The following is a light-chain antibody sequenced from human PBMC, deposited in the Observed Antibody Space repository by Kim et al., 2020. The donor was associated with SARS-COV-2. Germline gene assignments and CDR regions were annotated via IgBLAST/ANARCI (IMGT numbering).Light chain of an antibody. CDR2: DAS. CDR1: QSVSSY. J-gene: IGKJ1*01. CDR3: QHRSNWPPT. Sequence: EIVLTQSPATLSLSPGERATLSCRASQSVSSYLGWYQQKPGQAPRLLIYDASNRATGIPARFSGSGSGTDFTLTINSLEAEDFAVYYCQHRSNWPPTFGQGTKVDIK. V-gene: IGKV3-11*01.